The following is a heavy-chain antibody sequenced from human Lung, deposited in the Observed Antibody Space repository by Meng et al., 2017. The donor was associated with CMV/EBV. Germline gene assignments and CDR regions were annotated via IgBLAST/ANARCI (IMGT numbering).Heavy chain of an antibody. CDR3: TRTWLTGDTYYFDY. D-gene: IGHD7-27*01. J-gene: IGHJ4*02. CDR2: TRSKSYGGTT. Sequence: GGSLRLXCAASGFAFAHYAMSWVRQAPGKGLEWVSFTRSKSYGGTTLYAASVKGRFTISRDDSKGVAYLQMNSLRTEDTAIYYCTRTWLTGDTYYFDYWGQGXLVTVSS. V-gene: IGHV3-49*04. CDR1: GFAFAHYA.